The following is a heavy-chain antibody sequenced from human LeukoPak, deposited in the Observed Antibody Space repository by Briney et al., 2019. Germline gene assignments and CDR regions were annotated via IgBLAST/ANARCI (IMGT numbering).Heavy chain of an antibody. J-gene: IGHJ4*02. CDR2: IIPIFGTA. Sequence: ASVKVSCKASGGTFSSYAIGWVRQAPGQGLEWMGGIIPIFGTANYAQKFQGRVTITTDESTSTAYMELSSLRSEDTAVYYCARGSRPKPETLDYWGQGTLVTVSS. V-gene: IGHV1-69*05. CDR3: ARGSRPKPETLDY. CDR1: GGTFSSYA.